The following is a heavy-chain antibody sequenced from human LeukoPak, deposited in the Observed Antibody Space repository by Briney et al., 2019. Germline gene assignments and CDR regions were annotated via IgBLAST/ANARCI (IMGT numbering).Heavy chain of an antibody. CDR1: GFTFSDYE. D-gene: IGHD3-22*01. Sequence: PGGSLRLSCAASGFTFSDYEMNWVRQAPGKGLEWVSYISSSGSAIYYAGSVRGRFTISRDNAKNSLYLQMNSLRAEDTAVYYCARDRPFPDDSRTFDYWGQGTLVTVSS. CDR2: ISSSGSAI. J-gene: IGHJ4*02. CDR3: ARDRPFPDDSRTFDY. V-gene: IGHV3-48*03.